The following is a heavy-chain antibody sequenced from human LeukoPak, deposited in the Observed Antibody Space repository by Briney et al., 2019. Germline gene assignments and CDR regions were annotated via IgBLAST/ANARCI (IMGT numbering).Heavy chain of an antibody. V-gene: IGHV3-23*01. D-gene: IGHD3-10*01. Sequence: PGGSLRLSCAASGFTFSSYAMSWVRQAPGKGLEWVSAISGTGSSTYSADSVKGRFTISRDNSKNTLCLQMNTLRAEDTAVYYCARGSRDGSGSYYRHFDYWGQGTLVTVSS. CDR3: ARGSRDGSGSYYRHFDY. J-gene: IGHJ4*02. CDR1: GFTFSSYA. CDR2: ISGTGSST.